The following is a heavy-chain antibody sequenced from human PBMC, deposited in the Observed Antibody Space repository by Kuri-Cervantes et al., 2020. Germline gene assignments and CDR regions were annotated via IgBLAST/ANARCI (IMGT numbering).Heavy chain of an antibody. V-gene: IGHV4-38-2*01. Sequence: SETLSLTCAVFGYSISSGYFWGWIRQPPGKGLEWIGSIYHSGSTYHNPSLKSRVTISIDTSKNQFSLKLTSVIAADTGVYYCARVPRGSSNWFDPWGQGTLVTVSS. CDR1: GYSISSGYF. CDR3: ARVPRGSSNWFDP. J-gene: IGHJ5*02. D-gene: IGHD3-10*01. CDR2: IYHSGST.